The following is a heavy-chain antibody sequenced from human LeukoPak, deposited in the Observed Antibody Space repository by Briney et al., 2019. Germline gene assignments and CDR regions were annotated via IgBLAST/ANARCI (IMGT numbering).Heavy chain of an antibody. CDR2: MNPNSGNT. J-gene: IGHJ6*02. CDR1: GHTFTSYD. V-gene: IGHV1-8*01. CDR3: ARGEAAIGSSYYYCGMDV. Sequence: ASVKVSCKASGHTFTSYDINWVRQATGQGLEWMGWMNPNSGNTGYAQKFQGRVTMTRNTSISTAYMELSSLRSEDTAVYYCARGEAAIGSSYYYCGMDVWGQGTTVTVSS. D-gene: IGHD2-2*02.